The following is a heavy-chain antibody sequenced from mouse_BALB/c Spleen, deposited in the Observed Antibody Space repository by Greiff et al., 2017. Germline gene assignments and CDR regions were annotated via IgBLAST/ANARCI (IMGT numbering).Heavy chain of an antibody. V-gene: IGHV1-4*01. Sequence: VQLQQSGAELARPGASVKMSCKASGYTFTSYTMHWVKQRPGQGLEWIGYINPSSGYTNYNQKFKDKATLTADKSSSTAYMQLSSLTSEDSAVYDCARGYYGNYVENYWGQGTTLTVAS. CDR2: INPSSGYT. CDR3: ARGYYGNYVENY. CDR1: GYTFTSYT. J-gene: IGHJ2*01. D-gene: IGHD2-1*01.